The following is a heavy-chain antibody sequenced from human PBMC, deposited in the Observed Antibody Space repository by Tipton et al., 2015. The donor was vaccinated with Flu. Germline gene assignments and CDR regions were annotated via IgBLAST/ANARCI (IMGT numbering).Heavy chain of an antibody. J-gene: IGHJ4*02. Sequence: TLSLTCTVSGASISSNGYCWTWIRQHPGEGLEWIGYIYNGGSPAYNSSLKSRVSISIDTSKNQFSLNMRSVTAADTAVYYCARVGWQQPSPYYWGQGTSVTVSS. V-gene: IGHV4-31*03. D-gene: IGHD6-13*01. CDR1: GASISSNGYC. CDR2: IYNGGSP. CDR3: ARVGWQQPSPYY.